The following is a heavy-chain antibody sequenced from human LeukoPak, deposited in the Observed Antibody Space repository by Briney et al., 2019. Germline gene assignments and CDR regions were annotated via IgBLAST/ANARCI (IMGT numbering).Heavy chain of an antibody. V-gene: IGHV4-59*08. CDR2: IYYSGST. CDR1: GGSISSYY. CDR3: ARVRRDYDSSGYPFDY. Sequence: SETLSLTCTVSGGSISSYYWSWIRQPPGKGPEWIGYIYYSGSTYYNPSLKSRVTISVDTSKNQFSLKLSSVTAADTAVYYCARVRRDYDSSGYPFDYWGREPWSPSPQ. D-gene: IGHD3-22*01. J-gene: IGHJ4*02.